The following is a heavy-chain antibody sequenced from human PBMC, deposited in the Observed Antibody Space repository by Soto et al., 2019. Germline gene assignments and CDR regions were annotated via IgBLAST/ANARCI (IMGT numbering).Heavy chain of an antibody. V-gene: IGHV3-30*18. CDR1: GLTFSSYG. Sequence: QVKLVESGGGVVQPGRSVRLSCAASGLTFSSYGMHWVRQAPGRGLEWVAVLSYDGRYKYYADSVKGRFTISRDNSKNTLFLHMSSLRAEDTAVYYCAKDTGTGAFDIWGQGTMVTVSS. D-gene: IGHD1-7*01. CDR2: LSYDGRYK. CDR3: AKDTGTGAFDI. J-gene: IGHJ3*02.